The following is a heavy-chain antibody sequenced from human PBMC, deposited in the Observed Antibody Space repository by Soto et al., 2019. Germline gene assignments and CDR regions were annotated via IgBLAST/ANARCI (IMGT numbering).Heavy chain of an antibody. CDR2: ISSSSSYI. J-gene: IGHJ6*02. V-gene: IGHV3-21*01. CDR1: RFTFSSYS. Sequence: GVTLRLPCAASRFTFSSYSMDWVRQAPRKGLEWVSSISSSSSYIYYADSVKGRFTISRDNAKNSLYLQMNSRRAEETAVYYCARYYDILTGYWARPGDCYYGMDGWGQGTTVTASS. D-gene: IGHD3-9*01. CDR3: ARYYDILTGYWARPGDCYYGMDG.